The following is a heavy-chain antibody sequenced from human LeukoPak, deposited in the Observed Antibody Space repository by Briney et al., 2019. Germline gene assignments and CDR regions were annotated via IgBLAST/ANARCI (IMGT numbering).Heavy chain of an antibody. Sequence: TSETLSLTCTVSGDSISSYYWAWIRQPPGKGLEWIGYVYYSGSTQYNTSLQSRVTISVGTSKKQFSLRLSSVTAADTAVYFCARSGYAFGADAFDIWGQGTTVAVS. CDR3: ARSGYAFGADAFDI. CDR2: VYYSGST. CDR1: GDSISSYY. D-gene: IGHD3-16*01. V-gene: IGHV4-59*08. J-gene: IGHJ3*02.